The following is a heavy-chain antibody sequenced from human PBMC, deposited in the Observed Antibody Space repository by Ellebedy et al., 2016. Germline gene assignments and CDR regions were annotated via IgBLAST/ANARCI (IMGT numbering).Heavy chain of an antibody. CDR3: ARDGPHGSGTYSGG. Sequence: GESLKISCAASGFIFSDYFMSWIRQAPGKGLEWVSYISGSGTSIYYADSVKGRFTISRDNAKNSLYLQTNSLRAEDTAIYYCARDGPHGSGTYSGGWGRGTLVTVSS. J-gene: IGHJ4*02. CDR1: GFIFSDYF. V-gene: IGHV3-11*01. CDR2: ISGSGTSI. D-gene: IGHD3-10*01.